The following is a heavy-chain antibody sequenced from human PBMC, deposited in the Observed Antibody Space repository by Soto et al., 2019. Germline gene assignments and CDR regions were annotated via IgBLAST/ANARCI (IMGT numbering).Heavy chain of an antibody. D-gene: IGHD5-12*01. V-gene: IGHV1-18*01. CDR1: GYTFTSYG. CDR2: ISAYNGNT. J-gene: IGHJ4*02. Sequence: GASVKVSCKASGYTFTSYGISWVRQAPGQGLERMGWISAYNGNTNYAQKLQGRVTMTTDTSTSTVYMELRSLRSDDTAVFYCARGYNSGSFDDWGQGTLVTVSS. CDR3: ARGYNSGSFDD.